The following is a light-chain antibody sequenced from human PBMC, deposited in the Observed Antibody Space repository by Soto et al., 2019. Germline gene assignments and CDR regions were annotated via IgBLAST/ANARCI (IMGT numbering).Light chain of an antibody. CDR3: QQSYSTPPT. J-gene: IGKJ4*01. CDR2: AAS. Sequence: DIQMTQSPSSLSASVGDRVTITCRASQSISSYLNWYQQKPGKAPKLLIYAASSLQSGVPSRFSGSGSGTDFTLTISSLQPEDFATYYCQQSYSTPPTFGGGTKVDI. CDR1: QSISSY. V-gene: IGKV1-39*01.